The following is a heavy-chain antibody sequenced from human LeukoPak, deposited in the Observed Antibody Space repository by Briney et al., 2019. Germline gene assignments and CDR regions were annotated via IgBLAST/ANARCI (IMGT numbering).Heavy chain of an antibody. CDR3: AREILAPGKTHDY. V-gene: IGHV3-74*01. Sequence: GGSLRLSCAASGFTFSNYWMHWVRQVPGKGLVWVSRINDDGSATFYADSVKGRFTISRDNAKNTLFLQINSLRAEDTAVYYCAREILAPGKTHDYWGQGTLVTVPS. CDR2: INDDGSAT. J-gene: IGHJ4*02. CDR1: GFTFSNYW.